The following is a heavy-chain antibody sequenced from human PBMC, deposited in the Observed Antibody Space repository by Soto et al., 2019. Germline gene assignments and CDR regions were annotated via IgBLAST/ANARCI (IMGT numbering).Heavy chain of an antibody. Sequence: ESGPTLVNPTQTLTLTCTFSGFSLSTSGVGVGWIRQPPGKALEWLALIYWNDDKRYSPSLKSRLTITKDTSKNQVVLTMTNMDPVDTATYYCAHTLLEYYDFWSGYYFVGGVDVWGQGTTVTVSS. CDR1: GFSLSTSGVG. CDR3: AHTLLEYYDFWSGYYFVGGVDV. D-gene: IGHD3-3*01. V-gene: IGHV2-5*01. J-gene: IGHJ6*02. CDR2: IYWNDDK.